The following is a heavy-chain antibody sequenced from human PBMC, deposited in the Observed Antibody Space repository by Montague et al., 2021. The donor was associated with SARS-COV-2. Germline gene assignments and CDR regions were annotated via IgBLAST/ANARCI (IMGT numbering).Heavy chain of an antibody. J-gene: IGHJ4*02. V-gene: IGHV4-61*02. CDR1: GGSISSGSYY. Sequence: TLSLTCTVSGGSISSGSYYWSWIRQPAGKGLEWIGRIYTSGSTNYNPSLKSRVTISVDTSKNQFFLKLGSVTAADTAVYYCARVVGFDFDYWGQGTLVTVSS. D-gene: IGHD2-21*01. CDR3: ARVVGFDFDY. CDR2: IYTSGST.